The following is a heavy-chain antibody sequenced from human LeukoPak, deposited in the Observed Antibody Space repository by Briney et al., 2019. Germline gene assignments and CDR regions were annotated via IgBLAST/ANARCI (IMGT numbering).Heavy chain of an antibody. CDR2: IYYSGST. D-gene: IGHD4-17*01. V-gene: IGHV4-31*03. CDR1: GGSISSGGYY. Sequence: PSETLSLTCTVSGGSISSGGYYWSWIRQHPGKGLEWIGYIYYSGSTYYNPSLKSRVTISVDTSKNQFSLKLSSVTAADTAVYYCARTPRFSYGDSIYGMDVWGQGTTVTVSS. CDR3: ARTPRFSYGDSIYGMDV. J-gene: IGHJ6*02.